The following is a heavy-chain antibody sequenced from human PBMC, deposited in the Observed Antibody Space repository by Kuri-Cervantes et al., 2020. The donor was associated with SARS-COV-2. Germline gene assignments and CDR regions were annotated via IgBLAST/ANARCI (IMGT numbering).Heavy chain of an antibody. V-gene: IGHV1-46*01. CDR2: INPSGGST. Sequence: ASVKVSCKASGYTFTSYDINWVRQAPGQGLEWMGIINPSGGSTSYAQKFQGRVTMTRDTSTSTVYMELSSLRSEDTAVYYRARGPTGDAFDIWGQGTMVTVSS. D-gene: IGHD1-1*01. CDR3: ARGPTGDAFDI. CDR1: GYTFTSYD. J-gene: IGHJ3*02.